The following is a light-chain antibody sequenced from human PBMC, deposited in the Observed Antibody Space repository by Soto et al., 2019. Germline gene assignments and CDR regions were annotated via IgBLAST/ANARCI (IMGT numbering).Light chain of an antibody. Sequence: EIVMTQSPATLSVSPGERATLSCRASQSVSSNLAWYQQKPGQAPRLLIYGASTRATAIPARFSGSASGTEFTLTISSLQSEDFALYYCQQYNNWPRTFGQGTKVDIK. J-gene: IGKJ1*01. CDR1: QSVSSN. CDR2: GAS. V-gene: IGKV3-15*01. CDR3: QQYNNWPRT.